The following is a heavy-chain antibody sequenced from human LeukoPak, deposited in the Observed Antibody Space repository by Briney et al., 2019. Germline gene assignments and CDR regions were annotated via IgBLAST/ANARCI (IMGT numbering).Heavy chain of an antibody. V-gene: IGHV3-30*04. CDR2: ISYDGSNK. CDR1: GFTFSSYA. D-gene: IGHD6-13*01. Sequence: PGGSLRLSCAASGFTFSSYAMHWVRQAPGKGLEWVAVISYDGSNKYYADSVKGRFTISKDNAKNSVYLQMNSLRAEDTAVYYCRFTYSGSWLYFDYWGQGTLVTVSS. J-gene: IGHJ4*02. CDR3: RFTYSGSWLYFDY.